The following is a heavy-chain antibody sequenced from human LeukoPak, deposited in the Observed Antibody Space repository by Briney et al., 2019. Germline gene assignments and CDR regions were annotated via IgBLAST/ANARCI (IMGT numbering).Heavy chain of an antibody. CDR3: ARVGVVVPAAMDY. CDR2: IWYEGSNK. D-gene: IGHD2-2*01. V-gene: IGHV3-33*01. J-gene: IGHJ4*02. CDR1: GFTFSSYG. Sequence: PGGPLRLSCAASGFTFSSYGMHWVRQAPGKGLEGGAVIWYEGSNKYYADSVKGRFTISRDNSKNTLYLQMNSLRAEDTAVYYCARVGVVVPAAMDYWGQGTLVTVSS.